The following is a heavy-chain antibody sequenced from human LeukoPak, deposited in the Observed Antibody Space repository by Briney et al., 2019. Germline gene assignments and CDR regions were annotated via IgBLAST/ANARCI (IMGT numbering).Heavy chain of an antibody. V-gene: IGHV4-34*01. CDR3: ARAGLSIFGMITPNWFDP. CDR1: GGSFSDYY. Sequence: SETLSLTCSVYGGSFSDYYWSWIRQPPGKGLEWIGEISHSGSTKFNPSLKSRVTISVDTSRNQFSLNLTSVTAADTAVYYCARAGLSIFGMITPNWFDPWGRGTLVSVSS. J-gene: IGHJ5*02. D-gene: IGHD3-3*01. CDR2: ISHSGST.